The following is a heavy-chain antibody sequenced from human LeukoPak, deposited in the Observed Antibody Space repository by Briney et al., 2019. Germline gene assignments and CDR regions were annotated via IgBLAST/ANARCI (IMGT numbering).Heavy chain of an antibody. CDR2: IYHSGST. V-gene: IGHV4-30-2*01. Sequence: PSQTLSLTCAVSGGSISSGGYSWSWIRQPPGKGLEWIGYIYHSGSTYYNPSLKSRVTISVDRSKNQFSLKLSSVTAADTAVYYCARAGGTMVREGNAFDIWGQGTMVTVSS. J-gene: IGHJ3*02. D-gene: IGHD3-10*01. CDR3: ARAGGTMVREGNAFDI. CDR1: GGSISSGGYS.